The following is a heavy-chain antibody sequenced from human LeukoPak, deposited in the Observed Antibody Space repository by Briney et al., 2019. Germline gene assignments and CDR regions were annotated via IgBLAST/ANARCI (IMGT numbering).Heavy chain of an antibody. V-gene: IGHV3-30*02. D-gene: IGHD1-26*01. J-gene: IGHJ6*03. CDR1: GFTFSSYG. CDR2: IRYDGSNK. Sequence: GGSLRLSCAASGFTFSSYGMHWVRQAPGKGLEWVAFIRYDGSNKYYADSVKGRFTISRDNSKNTLYLQMNSLRAEDTAVYYCAKGVGATRYYYYYMDVWGKGTTVTISS. CDR3: AKGVGATRYYYYYMDV.